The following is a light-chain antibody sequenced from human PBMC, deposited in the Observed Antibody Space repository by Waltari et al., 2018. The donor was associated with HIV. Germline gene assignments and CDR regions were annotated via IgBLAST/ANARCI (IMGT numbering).Light chain of an antibody. CDR3: QSYDSSLSVV. J-gene: IGLJ2*01. CDR2: GHA. Sequence: QSVLKQPPSVSGAPGQRVTISCTGSSSNIGAGSDVHWYQHFPGRAPKLLIYGHANRASGVPGRFSGSRSGASASLAITGLRAEDEADYYCQSYDSSLSVVFGGGTTLTVL. CDR1: SSNIGAGSD. V-gene: IGLV1-40*03.